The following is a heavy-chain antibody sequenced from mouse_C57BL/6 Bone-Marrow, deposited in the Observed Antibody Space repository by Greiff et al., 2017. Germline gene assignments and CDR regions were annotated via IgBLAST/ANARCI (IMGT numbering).Heavy chain of an antibody. CDR3: AREGGNYAMDY. Sequence: VQLQQPGAELVRPGTSVKLSCKASGYTFTSYWMHWVKQRPGQGLEWIGVIDPSDSYTNYNQKFKGKATLTVATSSSTAYMQLSSLTSEASAVYDCAREGGNYAMDYWGQGTSVTVSS. V-gene: IGHV1-59*01. CDR1: GYTFTSYW. J-gene: IGHJ4*01. CDR2: IDPSDSYT.